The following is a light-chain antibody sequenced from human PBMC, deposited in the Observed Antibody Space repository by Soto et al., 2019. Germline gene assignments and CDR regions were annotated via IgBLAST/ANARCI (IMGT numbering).Light chain of an antibody. CDR2: EVS. J-gene: IGLJ2*01. CDR3: SSYASSRTLL. CDR1: SSDIGDYNY. V-gene: IGLV2-14*01. Sequence: QSALTQPASVSGSPGQSITISCTGTSSDIGDYNYVSWYQQHPGKAPKLLIYEVSDRPSGVSNRFTGSKSGNTASLTISGLLAEDEADYYCSSYASSRTLLIGGGTKVTVL.